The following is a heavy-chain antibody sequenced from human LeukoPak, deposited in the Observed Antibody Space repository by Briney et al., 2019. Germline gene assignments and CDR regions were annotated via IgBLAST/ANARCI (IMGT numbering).Heavy chain of an antibody. CDR1: GFTFRYA. Sequence: GSLRLSCAASGFTFRYAMSWVRQAPGKGLEWVSAIDGSGGRTFYADSMKGRFTISRDNSKNTLYLQMNSLRAEDTAVYYCAREWVNDASRSYYFFDYWGQGTLVTVSS. V-gene: IGHV3-23*01. D-gene: IGHD3-10*01. CDR3: AREWVNDASRSYYFFDY. CDR2: IDGSGGRT. J-gene: IGHJ4*02.